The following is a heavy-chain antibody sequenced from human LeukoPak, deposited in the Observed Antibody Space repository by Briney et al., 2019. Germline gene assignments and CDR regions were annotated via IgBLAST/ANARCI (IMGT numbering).Heavy chain of an antibody. CDR2: IGTAGDT. D-gene: IGHD3-10*01. J-gene: IGHJ4*02. CDR1: GFTFSSYD. V-gene: IGHV3-13*01. Sequence: GGSLRLSRAASGFTFSSYDMHWVRHATGKGLEWVSAIGTAGDTYYPGSVKGRFTISRENAKNSLYLQMNSLRAGDTAVYYCARGYSDGSGSYSDVFDYWGQGTLVTVSS. CDR3: ARGYSDGSGSYSDVFDY.